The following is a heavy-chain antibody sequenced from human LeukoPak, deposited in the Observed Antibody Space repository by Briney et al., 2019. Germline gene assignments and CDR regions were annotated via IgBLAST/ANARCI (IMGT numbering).Heavy chain of an antibody. D-gene: IGHD6-13*01. Sequence: SETLSLTCTVSGGSISSYYWSWIRQPPGKGLEWVGYIYYSGYTNYNPSLKSRVSISVDTSKNHFSLNLNSVTAADTAVYYCATLEAPGFSPSWVYFDLWGRCPPGT. CDR2: IYYSGYT. CDR3: ATLEAPGFSPSWVYFDL. CDR1: GGSISSYY. J-gene: IGHJ2*01. V-gene: IGHV4-59*01.